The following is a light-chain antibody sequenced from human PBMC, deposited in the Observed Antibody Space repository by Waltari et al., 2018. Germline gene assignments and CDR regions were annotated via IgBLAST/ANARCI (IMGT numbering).Light chain of an antibody. Sequence: EIVLTQSPATLSLSPGERATLSCRASQSIDNYLAWYQQRPGRTPRLLMYDSSNRAAGIPVRFSGSGSGVNFTLVISNLEPDDFAVYFCLQRSVWPWTFGQRTKVEIK. CDR3: LQRSVWPWT. CDR2: DSS. CDR1: QSIDNY. V-gene: IGKV3-11*01. J-gene: IGKJ1*01.